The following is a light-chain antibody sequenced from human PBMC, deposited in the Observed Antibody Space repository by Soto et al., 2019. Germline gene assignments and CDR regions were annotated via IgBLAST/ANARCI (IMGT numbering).Light chain of an antibody. CDR3: GTWDSSLSAWV. V-gene: IGLV1-51*01. Sequence: QSVLTQPPSVSAAPGQTVTISCSGSSSNIGNNYVSWYQQLPGTAPKLLIYDNNKRPSGIPDRFSGSKSGTSATLGITGLQTGDEADCYCGTWDSSLSAWVFGGGTKLTVL. J-gene: IGLJ3*02. CDR1: SSNIGNNY. CDR2: DNN.